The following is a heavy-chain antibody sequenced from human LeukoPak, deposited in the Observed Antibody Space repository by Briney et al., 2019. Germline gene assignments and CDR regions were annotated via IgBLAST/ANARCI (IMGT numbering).Heavy chain of an antibody. Sequence: GGSLRLSCAASGFTDSSNYMSWVRQAPGKGLEWVSVIYSGGTTYYADSVKGRFTISRDNSKNTLYLQMNSLRAEDTAVYYCTRGPPYYGSGSYLDWGQGTLVTVSS. CDR1: GFTDSSNY. V-gene: IGHV3-53*01. CDR2: IYSGGTT. J-gene: IGHJ4*02. CDR3: TRGPPYYGSGSYLD. D-gene: IGHD3-10*01.